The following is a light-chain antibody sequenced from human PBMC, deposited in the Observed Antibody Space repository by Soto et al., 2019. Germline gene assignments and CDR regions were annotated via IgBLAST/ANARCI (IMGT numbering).Light chain of an antibody. V-gene: IGKV1-17*01. CDR2: SAS. Sequence: DIQMAQYPSSLSASVGDRFTLTCQASQGIRNDLGWYKQKPGKAPKXXSYSASSLQSGVPSRFRGSGSGTEFTLTISSLKPEDFETYYCLQHNSYPRTCGQGTKVDI. CDR1: QGIRND. CDR3: LQHNSYPRT. J-gene: IGKJ1*01.